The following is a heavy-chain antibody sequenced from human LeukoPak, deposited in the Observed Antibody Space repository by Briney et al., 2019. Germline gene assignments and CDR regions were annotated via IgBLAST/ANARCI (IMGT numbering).Heavy chain of an antibody. V-gene: IGHV4-34*01. CDR2: INHRGST. CDR3: ATQGWFDP. J-gene: IGHJ5*02. Sequence: SETLSLTCAVYGGSFSGYYWSWIRQPPGKGLEWIGEINHRGSTNYDPSLKSRVTISVDTSKNQFSLKLSSVTAADTAVYYCATQGWFDPWGQGTLVTVSS. CDR1: GGSFSGYY.